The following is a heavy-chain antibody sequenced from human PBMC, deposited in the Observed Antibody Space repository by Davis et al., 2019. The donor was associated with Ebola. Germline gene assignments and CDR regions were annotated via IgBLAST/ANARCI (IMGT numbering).Heavy chain of an antibody. CDR3: ARDISTTVSAFDI. J-gene: IGHJ3*02. CDR2: IYYSGST. V-gene: IGHV4-31*03. Sequence: PSETLSLTCTVPGGSISRGGSYWTWIRQHPGKGLEWIGYIYYSGSTYSKPSLMSRVTISLDTSKNQFSLNLYSVTAADTAVYYCARDISTTVSAFDIWGQGTMVTVSS. CDR1: GGSISRGGSY. D-gene: IGHD2/OR15-2a*01.